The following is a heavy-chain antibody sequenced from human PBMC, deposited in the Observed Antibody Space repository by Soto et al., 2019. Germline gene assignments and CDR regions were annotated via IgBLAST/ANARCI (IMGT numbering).Heavy chain of an antibody. CDR1: GESISSYY. CDR2: MYGSGST. J-gene: IGHJ6*02. Sequence: QVQLRESGPGLVKASETLSLTCTVSGESISSYYWSWIRQPAGKGLEWIGRMYGSGSTNYSPSLKGRVTMSVDTSKNQFSLKLSSVTAADTAVYYCARVLLERRHYFGMDVWGQGTTVTVSS. D-gene: IGHD1-1*01. V-gene: IGHV4-4*07. CDR3: ARVLLERRHYFGMDV.